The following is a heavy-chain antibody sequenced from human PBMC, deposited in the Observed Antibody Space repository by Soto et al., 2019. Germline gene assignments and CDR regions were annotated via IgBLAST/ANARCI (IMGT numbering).Heavy chain of an antibody. CDR2: IIPIFGTA. D-gene: IGHD2-2*02. CDR3: ARGGTKVVVVPAALPTPRSVYYYGMDV. J-gene: IGHJ6*02. V-gene: IGHV1-69*01. CDR1: GGTFRSYA. Sequence: QVQLVQSGAEVKKPGSSVKVSCKASGGTFRSYAISWVRQAPGQGLEWMGGIIPIFGTANYAQKFQGRVTITADESTSTAYMELSSLRSEDTAVYYCARGGTKVVVVPAALPTPRSVYYYGMDVWGQGTTVTVSS.